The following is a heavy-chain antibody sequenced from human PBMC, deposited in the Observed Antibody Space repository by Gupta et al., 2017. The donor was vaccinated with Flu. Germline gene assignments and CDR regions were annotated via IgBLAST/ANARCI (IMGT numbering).Heavy chain of an antibody. D-gene: IGHD2-15*01. Sequence: VGWIRQPPAKALEWVAINYWDDSNSYSPSLKSRLTITKDTSKTQVVLTMTTVDPVDTATYFCARGVRRADCSCGACYYFDYWGQVTPVTVSS. CDR3: ARGVRRADCSCGACYYFDY. V-gene: IGHV2-5*02. CDR2: NYWDDSN. J-gene: IGHJ4*02.